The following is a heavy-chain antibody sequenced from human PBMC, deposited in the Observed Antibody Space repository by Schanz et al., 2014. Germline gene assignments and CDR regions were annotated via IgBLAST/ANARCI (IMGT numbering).Heavy chain of an antibody. V-gene: IGHV4-31*03. CDR1: GGSISNTPYY. Sequence: QVQLQESGPGLVKPSETLSLTCTVSGGSISNTPYYWTWIRQHPGKGLEWIGYIFFSGATHQNPSLKSRMSISIDTSKNQFSLDLTSVTAADTAVYYCARGGFWGSYYGLFDYWGQGALVTVSS. J-gene: IGHJ4*02. D-gene: IGHD1-26*01. CDR2: IFFSGAT. CDR3: ARGGFWGSYYGLFDY.